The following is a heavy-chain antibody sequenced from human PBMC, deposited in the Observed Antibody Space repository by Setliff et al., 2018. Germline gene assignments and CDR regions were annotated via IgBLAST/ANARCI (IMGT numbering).Heavy chain of an antibody. J-gene: IGHJ6*02. Sequence: SETLSLTCNVSGVSISSYYWSWIRQPPGKGLESIGYIQKSGSTNYNPSLMSRVSMSVDTSKNQFSLKLRSVTAADTAVYYCARLSWNGLRYYGLDVWGQGTTVTVSS. D-gene: IGHD3-3*01. V-gene: IGHV4-59*01. CDR3: ARLSWNGLRYYGLDV. CDR2: IQKSGST. CDR1: GVSISSYY.